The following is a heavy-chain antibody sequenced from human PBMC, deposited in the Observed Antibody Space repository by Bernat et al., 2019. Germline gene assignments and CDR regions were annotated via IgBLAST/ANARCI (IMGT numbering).Heavy chain of an antibody. CDR1: GFTFSSYS. CDR2: ISNGGGST. D-gene: IGHD6-13*01. Sequence: EVQLLESGGGLVQPGGSLRLSCVASGFTFSSYSMCWVRQAPGKGLEWVSAISNGGGSTCYADSVKGRFTISRDNAKNTLYLQMNSLRAEDTAVYSCAGVVTVQYEYGRSWSDAFDIWGQGTMVTVSS. CDR3: AGVVTVQYEYGRSWSDAFDI. J-gene: IGHJ3*02. V-gene: IGHV3-23*01.